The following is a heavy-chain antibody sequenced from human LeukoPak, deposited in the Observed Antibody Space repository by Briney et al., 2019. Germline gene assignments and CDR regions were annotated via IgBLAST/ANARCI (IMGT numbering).Heavy chain of an antibody. CDR3: AKVGLSSYYGSGSLTHLDY. D-gene: IGHD3-10*01. CDR2: ISSSGSTI. CDR1: GFTFSSYE. Sequence: GGSLRLSCAASGFTFSSYEMNWVRQAPGKGLEWVSYISSSGSTIYYADSVKGRFTISRDNAKNSLYLQMNSLSAEDTAVYYCAKVGLSSYYGSGSLTHLDYWGQGTLVTVSS. J-gene: IGHJ4*02. V-gene: IGHV3-48*03.